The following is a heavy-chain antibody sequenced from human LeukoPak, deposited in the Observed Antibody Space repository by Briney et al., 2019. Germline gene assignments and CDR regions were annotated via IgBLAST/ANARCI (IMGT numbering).Heavy chain of an antibody. CDR3: ARGSDVVVPAAPGGSYYYYMDV. D-gene: IGHD2-2*01. V-gene: IGHV4-34*01. CDR1: GGSFSGYY. J-gene: IGHJ6*03. Sequence: SETLSLTCAVYGGSFSGYYWSWIRQPPGKGLEWIGEINHSGSTNYNPSLKSRVTISVDTSKNQFSLKLSSVTAADTAVYHCARGSDVVVPAAPGGSYYYYMDVWGKGTTVTVSS. CDR2: INHSGST.